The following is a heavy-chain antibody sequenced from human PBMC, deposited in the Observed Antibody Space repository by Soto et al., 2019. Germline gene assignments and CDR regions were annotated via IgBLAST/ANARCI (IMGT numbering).Heavy chain of an antibody. D-gene: IGHD6-13*01. CDR1: GGSISSGGYS. Sequence: QLQLQESGSGLVKPSQTLSLTCAVSGGSISSGGYSWSWIRQPPGKGLEWIGYIYHSGRTYYNPSLRRRVTISVDRSTNQFSLKLSSVSAADTAVYYCASSHAGAHITAAVHWGQGTLVTVSS. J-gene: IGHJ4*02. V-gene: IGHV4-30-2*01. CDR3: ASSHAGAHITAAVH. CDR2: IYHSGRT.